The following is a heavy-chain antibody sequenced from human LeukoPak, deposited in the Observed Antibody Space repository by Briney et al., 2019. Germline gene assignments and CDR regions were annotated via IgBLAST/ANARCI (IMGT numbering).Heavy chain of an antibody. D-gene: IGHD5-18*01. CDR1: GGSFSGYY. J-gene: IGHJ5*02. V-gene: IGHV4-34*01. Sequence: SETLSLTCAVYGGSFSGYYWSWIRQPPGKGLEWIGEINHSGSTNYNPSLKSRVTISVDTSKNQFSLKLSSVTAADTAVYYCARHSSGYSGWFDPWGQGTLVTVSS. CDR2: INHSGST. CDR3: ARHSSGYSGWFDP.